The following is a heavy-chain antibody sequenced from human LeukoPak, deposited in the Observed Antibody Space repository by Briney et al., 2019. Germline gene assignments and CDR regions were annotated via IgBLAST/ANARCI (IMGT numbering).Heavy chain of an antibody. D-gene: IGHD1-1*01. CDR3: ARGGTATYYYYYGMDV. Sequence: PGGSLRPSCAASGFTFSSYSMNWVRQAPGKGLEWVSSISSSSSYIYYADSVKGRFTISRDNAKNSLYLQMNSLRAEDTAVYYCARGGTATYYYYYGMDVWGQGTTVTVSS. J-gene: IGHJ6*02. CDR1: GFTFSSYS. CDR2: ISSSSSYI. V-gene: IGHV3-21*01.